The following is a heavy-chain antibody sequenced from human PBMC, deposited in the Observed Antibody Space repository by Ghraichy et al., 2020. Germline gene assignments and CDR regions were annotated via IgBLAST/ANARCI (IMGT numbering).Heavy chain of an antibody. Sequence: GGSLRLSCAASGFTFSSYEMNWVRQAPGKGLEWVSYISSSGSTIYYADSVKGRFTISRDNAKNSLYLQMNSLRAEDTAVYYCARGWAVAGLQEDYWGQGTLVTVSS. CDR1: GFTFSSYE. CDR2: ISSSGSTI. CDR3: ARGWAVAGLQEDY. D-gene: IGHD6-19*01. V-gene: IGHV3-48*03. J-gene: IGHJ4*02.